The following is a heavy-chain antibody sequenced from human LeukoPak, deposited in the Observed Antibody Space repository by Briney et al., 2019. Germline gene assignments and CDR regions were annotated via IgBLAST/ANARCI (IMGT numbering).Heavy chain of an antibody. D-gene: IGHD6-19*01. CDR3: ARHVRKRGIAVAGTPGWFDP. V-gene: IGHV4-34*01. CDR2: INHSGST. Sequence: NPSETLSLTCAVYGGSFSGYYWSWIRQPPGKGLEWIGEINHSGSTNYNPSLKSRVTISVDTSKNQFSLKLSSVTAADTAVYYCARHVRKRGIAVAGTPGWFDPWGQGTLVTVSS. CDR1: GGSFSGYY. J-gene: IGHJ5*02.